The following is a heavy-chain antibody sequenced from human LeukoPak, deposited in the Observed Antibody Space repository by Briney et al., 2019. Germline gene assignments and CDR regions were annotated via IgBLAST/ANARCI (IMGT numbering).Heavy chain of an antibody. CDR1: GYSFTNYW. J-gene: IGHJ4*02. D-gene: IGHD4-17*01. Sequence: GESLKISCKASGYSFTNYWISWVRQTPGKGLEWMGRIDPRDSYTKYSPSFEGHVTISVDKSISSAFLQWNSLKASDSAMYYCATGASKVTTDFANYWGQGTQVAVSS. V-gene: IGHV5-10-1*01. CDR3: ATGASKVTTDFANY. CDR2: IDPRDSYT.